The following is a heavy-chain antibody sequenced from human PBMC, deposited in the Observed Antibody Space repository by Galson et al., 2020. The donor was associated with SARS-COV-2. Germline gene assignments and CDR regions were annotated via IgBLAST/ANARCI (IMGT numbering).Heavy chain of an antibody. CDR3: ARQGVNMIVLVTVPGWFFDL. CDR1: GYSVSTTHY. D-gene: IGHD3-22*01. Sequence: SETLSLTCAVSGYSVSTTHYWCWVRLAPGKGLEWIGSIYPNGRTYYNPSLESRVTISVDTSRNQFSLTLASVTAADTAFYYCARQGVNMIVLVTVPGWFFDLWGRGTLVTVSS. V-gene: IGHV4-38-2*01. J-gene: IGHJ2*01. CDR2: IYPNGRT.